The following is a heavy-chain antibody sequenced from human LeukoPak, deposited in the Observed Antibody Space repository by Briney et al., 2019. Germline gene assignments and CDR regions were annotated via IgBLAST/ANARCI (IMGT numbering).Heavy chain of an antibody. CDR1: GGSISTYY. Sequence: SETLSLTCAVSGGSISTYYWSWIQQPPGKGLEWIGYVYYSGTYNYSPSLKSRVTISVDTSKNQFSLKLSSVTAADTAVYYCARRHNGGNSDWFDPWGQGTLVTVSS. D-gene: IGHD4-23*01. V-gene: IGHV4-59*08. CDR3: ARRHNGGNSDWFDP. CDR2: VYYSGTY. J-gene: IGHJ5*02.